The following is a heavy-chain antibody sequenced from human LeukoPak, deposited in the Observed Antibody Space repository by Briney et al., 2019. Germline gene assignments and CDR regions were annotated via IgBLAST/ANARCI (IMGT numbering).Heavy chain of an antibody. CDR3: VTMASNVFHY. Sequence: GGSLRLSCAASGFPFNHYWMSWIRQAPGKGLEWVANIKPDGTEKYYRDSLKGRFIISNDNAKKSVYLQMNSLRVEDTAVYYRVTMASNVFHYWGQGTLVTVSS. V-gene: IGHV3-7*03. CDR2: IKPDGTEK. J-gene: IGHJ4*02. D-gene: IGHD2-8*01. CDR1: GFPFNHYW.